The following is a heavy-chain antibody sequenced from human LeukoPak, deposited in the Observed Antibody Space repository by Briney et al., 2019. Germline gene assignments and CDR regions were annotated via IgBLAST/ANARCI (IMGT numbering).Heavy chain of an antibody. D-gene: IGHD6-13*01. Sequence: GGSLRLSCAASGFTFSSYAMHWVRQAPGKELEWVAVISYDGSNKYYADSVKGRFTISRDNSKNTLYLQMNSLRAEDTAVYYCARDRSAAGVDYWGQGTLVTVSS. V-gene: IGHV3-30-3*01. CDR2: ISYDGSNK. CDR3: ARDRSAAGVDY. CDR1: GFTFSSYA. J-gene: IGHJ4*02.